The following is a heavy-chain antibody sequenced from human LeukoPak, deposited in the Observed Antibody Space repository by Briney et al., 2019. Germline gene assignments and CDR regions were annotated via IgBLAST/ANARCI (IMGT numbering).Heavy chain of an antibody. CDR3: ATYRQVLLPFES. CDR1: GFTFSTFA. Sequence: PGGSLRLSCAASGFTFSTFALIWVRQPPGKGLEWVSSIFPSGGEIHYADSVRGRFTISRDNSKSTLSLQTNSLRAEDTAIYYCATYRQVLLPFESWGQGTLVTVSS. V-gene: IGHV3-23*01. CDR2: IFPSGGEI. J-gene: IGHJ4*02. D-gene: IGHD2-8*02.